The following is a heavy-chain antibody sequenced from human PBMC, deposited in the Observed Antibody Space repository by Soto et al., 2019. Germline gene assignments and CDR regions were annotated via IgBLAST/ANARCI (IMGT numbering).Heavy chain of an antibody. D-gene: IGHD2-8*01. J-gene: IGHJ5*02. CDR3: VRDSLMRTS. V-gene: IGHV3-21*01. CDR1: GFTFSNYI. Sequence: GGSLRLSCAGSGFTFSNYIMTWVRQAPGKGLEWVSSISSGSSYIYYAESLKGRFTIYRDDARNSLYLQMNNLRADDTAVYYCVRDSLMRTSWGQGTLVTVSS. CDR2: ISSGSSYI.